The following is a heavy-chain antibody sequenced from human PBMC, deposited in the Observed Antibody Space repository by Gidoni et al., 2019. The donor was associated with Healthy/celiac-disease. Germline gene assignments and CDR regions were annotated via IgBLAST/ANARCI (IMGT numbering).Heavy chain of an antibody. CDR1: GGTFSSYA. CDR3: ARGEAPVWGGSTFDY. Sequence: QVQLVQSGAEVKKPGSSVKVSCKASGGTFSSYAISWVRQAPGQGLEWMGGIIPIVGTANDAQKFKGRGTMTADESTSTAYMGLSSLRSEDTAVYDCARGEAPVWGGSTFDYWGQGTLVTVSS. J-gene: IGHJ4*02. D-gene: IGHD3-3*01. CDR2: IIPIVGTA. V-gene: IGHV1-69*01.